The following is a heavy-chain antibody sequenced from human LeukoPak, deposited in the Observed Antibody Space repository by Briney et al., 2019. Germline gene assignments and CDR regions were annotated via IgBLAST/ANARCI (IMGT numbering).Heavy chain of an antibody. CDR1: GFTFSSYE. V-gene: IGHV3-48*03. CDR2: ISSSGSTI. J-gene: IGHJ6*04. Sequence: GGSLRLSCAASGFTFSSYEMNWVRQAPGKGLEWVSYISSSGSTIYYADSVKGRFTISRDNAKNSLYLQMYSLRAEGTAVYYCAELGITMIGGVWGKGTTVTISS. CDR3: AELGITMIGGV. D-gene: IGHD3-10*02.